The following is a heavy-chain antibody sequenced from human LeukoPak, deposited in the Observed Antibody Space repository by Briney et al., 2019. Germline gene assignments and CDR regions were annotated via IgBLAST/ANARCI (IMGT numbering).Heavy chain of an antibody. V-gene: IGHV1-2*02. CDR1: GYTFTGYY. D-gene: IGHD1-26*01. Sequence: ASVKVSCKASGYTFTGYYMHWVRQAPGPGHEWMGWINPNSGGTNYAQKFQGRVTMTRDTSISTAYMELSRLRSDDTAVYYCARAGGPPYYYYYYMDVWGKGTTVTVSS. CDR2: INPNSGGT. J-gene: IGHJ6*03. CDR3: ARAGGPPYYYYYYMDV.